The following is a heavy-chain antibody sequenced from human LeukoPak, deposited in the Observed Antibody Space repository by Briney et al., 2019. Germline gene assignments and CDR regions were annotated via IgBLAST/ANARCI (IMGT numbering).Heavy chain of an antibody. CDR1: GFTFSSYA. V-gene: IGHV3-23*01. J-gene: IGHJ3*02. Sequence: GGSLRLSCAASGFTFSSYAMSWVRQAPGKGLEWVSAIIGSGGSTYYADSVKGRFTISRDNSKNTLYLQMNSLRAEDTAVYYCAKAKVVVTAIPSLIGAFDIWGQGTMVTVSS. D-gene: IGHD2-21*02. CDR3: AKAKVVVTAIPSLIGAFDI. CDR2: IIGSGGST.